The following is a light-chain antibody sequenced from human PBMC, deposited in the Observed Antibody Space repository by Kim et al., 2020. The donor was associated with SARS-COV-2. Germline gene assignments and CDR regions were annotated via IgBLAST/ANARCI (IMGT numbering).Light chain of an antibody. CDR3: AAWDDSLNGWV. V-gene: IGLV1-44*01. CDR1: SSNIGSNT. CDR2: SNN. Sequence: GQSVTISCSGSSSNIGSNTVNWDQQLPGTAPKLLIYSNNQRPSGVPDRFSGSKSGTSASLAISGLQSEDEADYYCAAWDDSLNGWVFGGGTQLTVL. J-gene: IGLJ3*02.